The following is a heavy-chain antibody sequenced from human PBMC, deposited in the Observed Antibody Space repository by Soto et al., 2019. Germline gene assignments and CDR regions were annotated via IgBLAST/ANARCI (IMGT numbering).Heavy chain of an antibody. CDR2: IGTAGDT. D-gene: IGHD6-13*01. J-gene: IGHJ6*02. CDR3: ARAPLAAGPYYYGMDV. V-gene: IGHV3-13*01. CDR1: GFTFSSYD. Sequence: GGSLRLSCAASGFTFSSYDMHWVRQATGKGLEWVSAIGTAGDTYYPGSVKGRFTISRENAKNPLYLQMNSLRAGDTAVYYCARAPLAAGPYYYGMDVWGQGTTVTVSS.